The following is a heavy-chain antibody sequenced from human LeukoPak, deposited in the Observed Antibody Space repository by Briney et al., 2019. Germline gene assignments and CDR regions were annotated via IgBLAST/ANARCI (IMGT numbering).Heavy chain of an antibody. D-gene: IGHD3-22*01. CDR1: GFSFRSYW. CDR2: ISSDGNTT. Sequence: GGSLRLSCAASGFSFRSYWMHWVRQLPGKGLVWVSRISSDGNTTGYADSVKGRFTISRDNAKNTLFLQMNSLRAEDTAVYYCVRSGYYFDSSGYYMADYWGQGALVTVSS. CDR3: VRSGYYFDSSGYYMADY. V-gene: IGHV3-74*01. J-gene: IGHJ4*02.